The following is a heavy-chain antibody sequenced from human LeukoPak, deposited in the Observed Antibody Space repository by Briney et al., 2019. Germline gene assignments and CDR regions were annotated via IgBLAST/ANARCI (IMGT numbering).Heavy chain of an antibody. CDR2: INWNGGST. CDR3: ARAPRDGRSGYAFDI. V-gene: IGHV3-20*04. D-gene: IGHD3-10*01. Sequence: PGGPLRLSCAASGFTFDDYGMSWVRQAPGKGLEWVSGINWNGGSTGYADSVKGRFTISRDNAKNSLYLQMNSLRAEDTAVYYCARAPRDGRSGYAFDIWGQGTMVTVSS. CDR1: GFTFDDYG. J-gene: IGHJ3*02.